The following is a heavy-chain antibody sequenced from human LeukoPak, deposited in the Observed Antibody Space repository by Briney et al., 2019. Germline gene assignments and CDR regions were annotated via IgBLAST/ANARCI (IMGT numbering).Heavy chain of an antibody. V-gene: IGHV4-38-2*01. CDR1: GYSISSGYY. J-gene: IGHJ4*02. D-gene: IGHD5-12*01. CDR2: MFHSGST. Sequence: PSETLSLTCAVSGYSISSGYYWGWIRQPPGKGLEWIGSMFHSGSTYYNPSLKSRVTISVDTSKNHFSLKLNSVTAADTAVYYCARSLSRGYSGFRVSPFDYWGQETLVTVSS. CDR3: ARSLSRGYSGFRVSPFDY.